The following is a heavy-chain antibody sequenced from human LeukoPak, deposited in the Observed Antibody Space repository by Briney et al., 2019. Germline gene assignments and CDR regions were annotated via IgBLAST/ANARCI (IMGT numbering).Heavy chain of an antibody. Sequence: SGGCVRLSCAASGCTFSGYAMPWVRQAPGKGLEWVAVISYDGSNKYYADSVKGRFTISRDNSKNTLYLQMNSLRAEDTAVYYCARDSDSSWYPVPDYWGQGTLVTVSS. CDR3: ARDSDSSWYPVPDY. CDR1: GCTFSGYA. J-gene: IGHJ4*02. CDR2: ISYDGSNK. D-gene: IGHD6-13*01. V-gene: IGHV3-30-3*01.